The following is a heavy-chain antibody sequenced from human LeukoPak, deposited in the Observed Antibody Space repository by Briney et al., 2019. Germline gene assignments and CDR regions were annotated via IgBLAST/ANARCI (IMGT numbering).Heavy chain of an antibody. V-gene: IGHV3-23*01. CDR1: GFTFSSYA. CDR3: AKDQGLRYFDWLYDY. CDR2: ISGSGGST. D-gene: IGHD3-9*01. J-gene: IGHJ4*02. Sequence: PGGSLRLSCAASGFTFSSYAMSWVRQAPGKGLEWVSAISGSGGSTYYADSVKGRFTISRDNSKNTLYLQMNSLRAEDTAVYYRAKDQGLRYFDWLYDYWGQGTLVTVSS.